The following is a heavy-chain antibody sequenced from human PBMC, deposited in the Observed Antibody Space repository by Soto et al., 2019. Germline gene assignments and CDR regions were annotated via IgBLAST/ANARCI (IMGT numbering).Heavy chain of an antibody. CDR2: IIPILGIA. CDR3: ARYIVVVTAALGPDAFDI. V-gene: IGHV1-69*02. J-gene: IGHJ3*02. Sequence: GASVKVSCKASGGTFSSYTISWVRQAPGQGLEWMGRIIPILGIANYAQKFQGRVTITADKSTSTAYMELSSLRSEDTDVFYCARYIVVVTAALGPDAFDIWGQGTMVTVSS. CDR1: GGTFSSYT. D-gene: IGHD2-21*02.